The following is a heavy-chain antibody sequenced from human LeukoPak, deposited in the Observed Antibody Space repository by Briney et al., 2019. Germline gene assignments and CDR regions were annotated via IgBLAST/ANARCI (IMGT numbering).Heavy chain of an antibody. J-gene: IGHJ4*02. V-gene: IGHV1-18*01. CDR3: ARDHSSSCRLLDY. D-gene: IGHD6-13*01. CDR1: GYTFTNFG. CDR2: ISVYNGDT. Sequence: SSVKVSCKASGYTFTNFGISWVRQAPGQGLEWMGWISVYNGDTNFAQKLQGRVTMTTDTSTTTAYMELRNLRSDDTAMYYCARDHSSSCRLLDYWGRGTLVTVSS.